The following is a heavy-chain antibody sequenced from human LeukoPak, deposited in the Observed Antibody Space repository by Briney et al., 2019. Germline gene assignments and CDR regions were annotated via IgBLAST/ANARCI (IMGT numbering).Heavy chain of an antibody. CDR3: AKPNYSGSGNFPFDY. J-gene: IGHJ4*02. V-gene: IGHV3-30*18. D-gene: IGHD3-10*01. CDR2: ISSDGSKQ. Sequence: PGGSLRLSCAASGFTFSTYGIHWVRQAPGKGLEWVEVISSDGSKQYYADSVKGRFTISRDNSKNTLYLQMNSLRAEDAAVYYCAKPNYSGSGNFPFDYWGQGTQVTVSS. CDR1: GFTFSTYG.